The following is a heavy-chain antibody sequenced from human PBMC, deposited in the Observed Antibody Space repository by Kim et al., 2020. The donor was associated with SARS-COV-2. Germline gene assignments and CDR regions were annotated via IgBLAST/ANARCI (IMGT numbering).Heavy chain of an antibody. V-gene: IGHV4-39*07. D-gene: IGHD1-20*01. CDR3: ATDYKRRLILSS. Sequence: SETLSLTCTVSGGSVKSSSNYWGWIRQPPGKGLEWIATIYYSGSAYYNPSLQSRVTVSVDTSTNQFSLMLTSVTGADTAMYYCATDYKRRLILSSWGQGTLVTVSS. J-gene: IGHJ4*02. CDR2: IYYSGSA. CDR1: GGSVKSSSNY.